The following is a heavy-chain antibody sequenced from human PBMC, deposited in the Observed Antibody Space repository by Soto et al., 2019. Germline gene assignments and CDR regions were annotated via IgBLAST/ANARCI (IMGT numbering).Heavy chain of an antibody. Sequence: PSETLSLTCGVYGGSFSGYYWSWIRQSPGKGLEWIGEINHSGSANYNPSLKTRLTISIDTSENQFSLKLSSVTAADTAMYYCARGPSYRVTVFGVAQGAFDPWGQGTLVTVPQ. D-gene: IGHD3-3*01. CDR2: INHSGSA. J-gene: IGHJ5*02. V-gene: IGHV4-34*01. CDR1: GGSFSGYY. CDR3: ARGPSYRVTVFGVAQGAFDP.